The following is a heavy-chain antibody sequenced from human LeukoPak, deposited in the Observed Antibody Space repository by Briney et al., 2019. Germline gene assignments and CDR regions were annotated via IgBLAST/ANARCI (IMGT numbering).Heavy chain of an antibody. CDR3: AKGSMGSYDFWSGYYPFDY. D-gene: IGHD3-3*01. V-gene: IGHV3-23*01. Sequence: SGGSLSLSCAASGFTFSSYAMIWVRQAPGEGLECVSAISGSGGSTYYAVSVKGRFPISRDNSKNTLYLQMKSLRADDTAVYYCAKGSMGSYDFWSGYYPFDYWGQGTLVTVSS. CDR2: ISGSGGST. CDR1: GFTFSSYA. J-gene: IGHJ4*02.